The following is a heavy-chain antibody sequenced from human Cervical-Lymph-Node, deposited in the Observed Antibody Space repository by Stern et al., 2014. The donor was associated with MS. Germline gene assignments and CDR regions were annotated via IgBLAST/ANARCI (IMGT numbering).Heavy chain of an antibody. Sequence: VQLVESGADVKKPGSSVRVSCKASGGISWLRQAPGQGLEWMGGIIPFVGTGTVNYAQNFQGRLTIIADTSTHTTYMELSSLRFDDTAVYYCARGAGDNWFDPWGQVTLVSVSS. V-gene: IGHV1-69*06. D-gene: IGHD3-10*01. CDR1: GG. J-gene: IGHJ5*02. CDR2: IIPFVGTGTV. CDR3: ARGAGDNWFDP.